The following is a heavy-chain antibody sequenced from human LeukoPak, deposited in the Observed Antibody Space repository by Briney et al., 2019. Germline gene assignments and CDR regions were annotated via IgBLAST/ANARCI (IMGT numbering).Heavy chain of an antibody. J-gene: IGHJ4*02. Sequence: ASVRVSCTAPGYTFSGSFMHWVRQAPGQGLEWMGWISAYNGNTNYAQKLQGRVTMTTDTSTSTAYMELRSLRSDDTAVYYCARDLYCSSTSCYLAFFDYWAREPWSPSPQ. D-gene: IGHD2-2*01. CDR1: GYTFSGSF. CDR2: ISAYNGNT. V-gene: IGHV1-18*04. CDR3: ARDLYCSSTSCYLAFFDY.